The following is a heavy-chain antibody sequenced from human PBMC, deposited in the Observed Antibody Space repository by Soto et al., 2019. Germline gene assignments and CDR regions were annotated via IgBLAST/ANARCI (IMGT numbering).Heavy chain of an antibody. CDR1: GFTFSSYA. CDR2: ISGSGGST. J-gene: IGHJ4*02. D-gene: IGHD3-16*02. V-gene: IGHV3-23*01. Sequence: GGSLRLSCAASGFTFSSYAMSWVRQAPGKGLEWVSAISGSGGSTYYADSVKGRFTISRDNSKNTLYLQMNSLRAEDTAVYYCAKDLQYYDYIWGSYRLVDYFDYGGQGTLVTVPS. CDR3: AKDLQYYDYIWGSYRLVDYFDY.